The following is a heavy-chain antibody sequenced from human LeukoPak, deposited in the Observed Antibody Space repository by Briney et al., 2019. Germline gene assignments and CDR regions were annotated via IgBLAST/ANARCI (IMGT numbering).Heavy chain of an antibody. J-gene: IGHJ4*02. V-gene: IGHV3-53*01. CDR2: IYSGGST. D-gene: IGHD1-26*01. CDR1: GFTVSSNY. Sequence: PGGSLRLSCAVSGFTVSSNYMSWVRQAPGKGLEWVSVIYSGGSTYYADSVKGRFTISRDNSKNTLYLQMNSLRAEDTAVYYCARGARSGSYDYYFDYWGQGTLVTVSS. CDR3: ARGARSGSYDYYFDY.